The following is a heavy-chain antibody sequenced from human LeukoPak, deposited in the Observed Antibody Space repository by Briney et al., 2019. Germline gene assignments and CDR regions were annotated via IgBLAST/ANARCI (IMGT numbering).Heavy chain of an antibody. D-gene: IGHD5-18*01. V-gene: IGHV4-61*01. CDR2: IYYSGST. CDR3: ARKGYSYGTLYYFDY. Sequence: SETLSLTCTVSGGSVSSGTYYWSWIRQPPGKGLEWIGYIYYSGSTNYNPSLKGRVTISVDTSKNQCSLKLSSVTAADTAVYYCARKGYSYGTLYYFDYWGQGTLVTVSS. J-gene: IGHJ4*02. CDR1: GGSVSSGTYY.